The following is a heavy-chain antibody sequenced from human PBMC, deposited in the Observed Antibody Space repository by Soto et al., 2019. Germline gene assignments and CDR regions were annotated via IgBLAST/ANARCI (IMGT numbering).Heavy chain of an antibody. D-gene: IGHD3-9*01. CDR1: GFTFSSYA. CDR3: AKDNHDILTGYYRFYYSYGMDV. J-gene: IGHJ6*02. V-gene: IGHV3-23*01. Sequence: GGSVRLSCAASGFTFSSYAMTWVRQAPGSGLEWVSGISSSGGTTYYADSVKGRFIISRDNSKNTLYLQMNSLRAEDTAVYYCAKDNHDILTGYYRFYYSYGMDVWGQGTTVTVSS. CDR2: ISSSGGTT.